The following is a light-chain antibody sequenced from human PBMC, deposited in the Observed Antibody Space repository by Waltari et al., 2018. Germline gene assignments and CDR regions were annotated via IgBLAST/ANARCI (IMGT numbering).Light chain of an antibody. CDR1: QSVLYSSNNKNY. V-gene: IGKV4-1*01. J-gene: IGKJ3*01. CDR3: QQYYSTPFT. Sequence: DIVMTQSPVSLAVSVGERATINCQSSQSVLYSSNNKNYLAWYQQKPGQPPKLLIYWASTRESGVPDRFSGSGSGTDFTLTISSLQAEDVAVYYCQQYYSTPFTFGPGTKVDIK. CDR2: WAS.